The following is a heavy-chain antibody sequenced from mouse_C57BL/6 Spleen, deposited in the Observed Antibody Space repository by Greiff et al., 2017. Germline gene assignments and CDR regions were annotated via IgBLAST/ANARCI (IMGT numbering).Heavy chain of an antibody. D-gene: IGHD3-2*02. CDR1: GYSITSGYY. Sequence: EVQLQESGPGLVKPSQSLSLTCSVTGYSITSGYYWNWIRQFPGNKLEWMGYISYDGSNNYNPSLKNRISITRDTSKNQFFLKLNSVTTEDTATYYCAIIDSSGPDYWGQGTTLTVSS. CDR3: AIIDSSGPDY. CDR2: ISYDGSN. V-gene: IGHV3-6*01. J-gene: IGHJ2*01.